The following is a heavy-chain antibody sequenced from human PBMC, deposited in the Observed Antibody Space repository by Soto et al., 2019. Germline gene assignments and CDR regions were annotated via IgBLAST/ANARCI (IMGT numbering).Heavy chain of an antibody. J-gene: IGHJ4*02. D-gene: IGHD7-27*01. CDR1: GFSLSAGGVG. CDR2: LYWDDDK. Sequence: QITLKESGPTLVKPTQTLTLTCTFSGFSLSAGGVGVGWIRQPPGKALEWLAFLYWDDDKRYSPTLKSRLTLTKDTTKYQVRLTMTNTDPVDTATYYCARTSVNWGSRGLVDYWGQGTLVTVAS. V-gene: IGHV2-5*02. CDR3: ARTSVNWGSRGLVDY.